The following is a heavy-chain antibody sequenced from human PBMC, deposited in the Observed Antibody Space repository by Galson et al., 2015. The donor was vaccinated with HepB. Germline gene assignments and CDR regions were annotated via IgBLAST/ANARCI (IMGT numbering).Heavy chain of an antibody. Sequence: SLRLSCAASGFTFRSYWMHWVRQAPGKGLVWVSRLTSDGSSTRYADSVKGRFPISRDNAKNTLYLQMNRLRAEGTAVYYCARNGYSYGLDYWGQGTLVTVSS. J-gene: IGHJ4*02. CDR1: GFTFRSYW. CDR2: LTSDGSST. D-gene: IGHD5-18*01. V-gene: IGHV3-74*01. CDR3: ARNGYSYGLDY.